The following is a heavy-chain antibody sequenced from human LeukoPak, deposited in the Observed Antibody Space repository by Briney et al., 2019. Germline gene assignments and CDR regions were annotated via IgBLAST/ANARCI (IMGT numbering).Heavy chain of an antibody. V-gene: IGHV1-69*13. D-gene: IGHD4-17*01. J-gene: IGHJ4*02. CDR2: IIPIFGTA. CDR1: GGTFSSYA. CDR3: ARDPYGDLQFDYFDY. Sequence: SVKVSCKASGGTFSSYAISWVRQAPGQGLEWMGGIIPIFGTANYAQKFQGRVTITADESTSTAYMELSSLRAEDTAVYYCARDPYGDLQFDYFDYWGQGSLVTVSS.